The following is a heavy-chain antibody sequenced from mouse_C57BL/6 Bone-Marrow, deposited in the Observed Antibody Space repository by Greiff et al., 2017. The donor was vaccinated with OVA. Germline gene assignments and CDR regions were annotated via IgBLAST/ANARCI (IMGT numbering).Heavy chain of an antibody. V-gene: IGHV1-62-2*01. J-gene: IGHJ3*01. CDR1: GYTFTEYT. CDR2: FYPGSGSI. CDR3: ARHEGNGNSSWFAY. Sequence: VKLMESGAELVKPGASVKLSCKASGYTFTEYTIHWVQQRSVQGLEWIGWFYPGSGSIKYNEKFKDKATLTADKSSSTVYMELSRLTSEDSAVYFCARHEGNGNSSWFAYWGHGTLVTVSA. D-gene: IGHD2-1*01.